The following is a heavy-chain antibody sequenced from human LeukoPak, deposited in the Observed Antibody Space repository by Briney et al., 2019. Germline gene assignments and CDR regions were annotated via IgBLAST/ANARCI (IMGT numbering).Heavy chain of an antibody. V-gene: IGHV3-33*03. CDR3: AVDGSGSYFDYYYYGMDV. D-gene: IGHD3-10*01. CDR1: GFTFSSYG. CDR2: IWYDGSNK. J-gene: IGHJ6*02. Sequence: GGSLRLSCAASGFTFSSYGMHWVRQAPGKGLEWVAVIWYDGSNKYYADSVKGRFTISRDNAKNSLYLQMNSLRAEDTAVYYCAVDGSGSYFDYYYYGMDVWGQGTTVTVSS.